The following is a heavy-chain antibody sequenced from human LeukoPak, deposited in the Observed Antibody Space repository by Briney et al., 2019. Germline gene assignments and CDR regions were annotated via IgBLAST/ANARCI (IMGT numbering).Heavy chain of an antibody. CDR2: IYSGGST. D-gene: IGHD2-15*01. CDR3: ASYCSGGSCSRFDP. Sequence: QAGGSLRLSCAASGFTVSSNYMSWVRQAPGKGLDWVSVIYSGGSTYYADSVKGRFTISRDNSKNTLYLQMNSLRAEDTAVYYCASYCSGGSCSRFDPWGQGTLVTVSS. CDR1: GFTVSSNY. V-gene: IGHV3-53*01. J-gene: IGHJ5*02.